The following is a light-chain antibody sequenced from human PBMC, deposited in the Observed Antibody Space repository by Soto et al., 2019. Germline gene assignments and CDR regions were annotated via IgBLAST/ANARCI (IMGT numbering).Light chain of an antibody. CDR2: EVS. Sequence: QSALTQPASVSGSPGQSITISCTGTSSDIGVYDFVSWYQQHPGKAPKLVISEVSNRPSGVSHRFSGSKSGNTASLTISGLQTEDEADYYCSSYTGGDPLYLFGSGTQLTVL. J-gene: IGLJ7*01. V-gene: IGLV2-14*01. CDR3: SSYTGGDPLYL. CDR1: SSDIGVYDF.